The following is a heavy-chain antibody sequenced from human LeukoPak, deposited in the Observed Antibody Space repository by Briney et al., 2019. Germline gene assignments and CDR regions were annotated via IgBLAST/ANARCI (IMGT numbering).Heavy chain of an antibody. D-gene: IGHD3-22*01. J-gene: IGHJ3*02. CDR2: IRSKANSYAT. Sequence: GGSLRLSWAASGFTFSGCSMHWVRQAAGRWLEWVGRIRSKANSYATAYAASVKGRFTISRDDSKITAYLQMNSLKTEDTALYYCTRPRWGYYDSSGYNDAFDIRGQGTMVTVSS. CDR1: GFTFSGCS. V-gene: IGHV3-73*01. CDR3: TRPRWGYYDSSGYNDAFDI.